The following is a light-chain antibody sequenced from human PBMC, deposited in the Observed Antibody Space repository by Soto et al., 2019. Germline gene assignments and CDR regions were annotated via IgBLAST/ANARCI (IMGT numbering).Light chain of an antibody. CDR2: GAS. CDR3: QQYNNWRQT. V-gene: IGKV3-15*01. CDR1: QRVSSN. Sequence: IVMTQSPATLSVSPGERATLPCRASQRVSSNVAWYQQKPGQAPRLLLYGASARATGVPARFSGSGSGTQFTLTISSLQSEDFAVYYCQQYNNWRQTFGQGTKVDI. J-gene: IGKJ1*01.